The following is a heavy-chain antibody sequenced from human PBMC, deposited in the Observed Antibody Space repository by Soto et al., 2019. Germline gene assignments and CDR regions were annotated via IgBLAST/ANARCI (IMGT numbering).Heavy chain of an antibody. J-gene: IGHJ4*02. D-gene: IGHD5-18*01. CDR2: INHNGST. Sequence: SETLSLTCTVSGGSISSGCYYWSWIRQPPGKGLEWIGEINHNGSTNYNPSLKSRVTISVDTSKNQFSLKLSSVTAADTAVYYCARAGGGYSYRHQMRFDYWGQGTLVTVSS. V-gene: IGHV4-39*07. CDR1: GGSISSGCYY. CDR3: ARAGGGYSYRHQMRFDY.